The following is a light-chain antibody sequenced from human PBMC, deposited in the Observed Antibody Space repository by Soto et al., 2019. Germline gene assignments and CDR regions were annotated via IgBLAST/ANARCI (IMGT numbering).Light chain of an antibody. V-gene: IGKV3-15*01. Sequence: EIVMTQSPATQSVSPGDRATLSCRASQSVFSSLAWYQQKPGQAPRLLIYGAATRATGIPARFSGSGSGTEFTLTISSLQPDDFATYYCQQYNSYLYTFGQGTKLEIK. CDR2: GAA. CDR3: QQYNSYLYT. J-gene: IGKJ2*01. CDR1: QSVFSS.